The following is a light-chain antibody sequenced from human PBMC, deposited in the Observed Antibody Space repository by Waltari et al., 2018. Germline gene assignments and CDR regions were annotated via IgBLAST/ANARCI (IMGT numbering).Light chain of an antibody. CDR3: QRYYATLRT. CDR2: WAS. Sequence: VLPPSPASLSVSLGARAPLPCPSRPRLFASAPNKPYLAWYPQPPGQAPKLLISWASTRESGVPDRFSGSGSGTDFTLTISSLQAEDVAVYYCQRYYATLRTFGQGTKVEI. CDR1: PRLFASAPNKPY. V-gene: IGKV4-1*01. J-gene: IGKJ1*01.